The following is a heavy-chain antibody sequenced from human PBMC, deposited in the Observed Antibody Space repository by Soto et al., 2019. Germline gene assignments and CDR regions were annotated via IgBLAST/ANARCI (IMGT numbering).Heavy chain of an antibody. Sequence: QVQLQESGPGLVKPSETLSLTCTVCGGSISSYYWSWIRQPPGKGLEWIGYIYYSGSTNYNPSLKSRVTISVDTSKNQFSLKLSSVTAADTAVYYCARRYGGHFDHWGQGTLVTVSS. CDR3: ARRYGGHFDH. D-gene: IGHD4-17*01. V-gene: IGHV4-59*08. J-gene: IGHJ4*02. CDR1: GGSISSYY. CDR2: IYYSGST.